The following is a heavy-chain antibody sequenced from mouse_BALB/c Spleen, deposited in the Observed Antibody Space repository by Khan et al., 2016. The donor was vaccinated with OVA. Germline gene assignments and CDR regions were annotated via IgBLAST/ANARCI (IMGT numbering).Heavy chain of an antibody. CDR1: GYTFTSYW. J-gene: IGHJ4*01. D-gene: IGHD1-1*01. CDR3: ARSNYYGRSPYAMAY. Sequence: DLVKPGASVKLSCKASGYTFTSYWINWIKQRPGQGLEWVGQISPGSGSAYYNEVFKGKATLTIDTSSTTAYIQLSSLSSEDSAVXCAARSNYYGRSPYAMAYWGRGTSVTVSS. V-gene: IGHV1S41*01. CDR2: ISPGSGSA.